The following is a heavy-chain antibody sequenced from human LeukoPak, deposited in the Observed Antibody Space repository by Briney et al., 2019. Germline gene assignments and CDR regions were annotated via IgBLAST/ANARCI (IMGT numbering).Heavy chain of an antibody. CDR3: ARVAAAYGYNWFDS. J-gene: IGHJ5*01. CDR1: GGSFSGYY. Sequence: SETLSLTCAVYGGSFSGYYWSWIRQPPGKGLEWIGEINHSGSTNYNPSLKGRVTISVDTSKNQFSLKLSSVTAADTAVYYCARVAAAYGYNWFDSWGQGTLVTVSS. CDR2: INHSGST. D-gene: IGHD4-17*01. V-gene: IGHV4-34*01.